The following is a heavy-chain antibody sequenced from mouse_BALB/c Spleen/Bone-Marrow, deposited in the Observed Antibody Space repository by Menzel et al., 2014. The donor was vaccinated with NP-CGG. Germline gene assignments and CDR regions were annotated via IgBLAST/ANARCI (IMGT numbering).Heavy chain of an antibody. CDR2: IYPGDGDT. Sequence: VQLQQSGAELVRPGSSVKISCKAPGYAFSSYWMNWVKQRPGQGLEWIGQIYPGDGDTNYNGKFKGKATLTADKSSSTAYIQLSSLTSEDSAVYFCARMGDYSYYFDYWGQGTTLTVSS. V-gene: IGHV1-80*01. J-gene: IGHJ2*01. D-gene: IGHD1-1*01. CDR3: ARMGDYSYYFDY. CDR1: GYAFSSYW.